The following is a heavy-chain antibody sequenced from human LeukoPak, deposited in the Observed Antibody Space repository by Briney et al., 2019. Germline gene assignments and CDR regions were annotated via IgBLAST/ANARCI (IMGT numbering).Heavy chain of an antibody. CDR1: GYTLTELS. CDR2: FDPEDGET. J-gene: IGHJ6*02. V-gene: IGHV1-24*01. CDR3: ATAHFVSPHRIVGAPRPYYYYGMDV. Sequence: ASVKVSCKVSGYTLTELSMHWVRQAPGKGLEWMGGFDPEDGETIYAQKFQGRVTMTEDTSTDTAYMELSSLRSEDTAVYYCATAHFVSPHRIVGAPRPYYYYGMDVWGQGTTVTVSS. D-gene: IGHD1-26*01.